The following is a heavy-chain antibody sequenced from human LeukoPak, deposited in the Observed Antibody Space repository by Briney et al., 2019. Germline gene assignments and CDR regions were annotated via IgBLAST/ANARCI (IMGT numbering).Heavy chain of an antibody. CDR3: ARDFSRPIVGATSFDY. V-gene: IGHV1-18*01. J-gene: IGHJ4*02. Sequence: ASVKVSCKASGYTFTSYGISWVRQAPGQGLEWMGWISAYNGNTNYAQKLQGRVTMTTDTSTSTAYMELRSRRSDDTAVYYFARDFSRPIVGATSFDYWGQGTLVTVSS. D-gene: IGHD1-26*01. CDR2: ISAYNGNT. CDR1: GYTFTSYG.